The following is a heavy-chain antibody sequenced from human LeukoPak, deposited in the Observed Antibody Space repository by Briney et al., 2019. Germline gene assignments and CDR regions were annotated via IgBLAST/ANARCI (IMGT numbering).Heavy chain of an antibody. V-gene: IGHV1-2*06. CDR1: GYTFTGYY. CDR3: ARGPRGIFGAVIRYYFDY. CDR2: INPNSGGT. D-gene: IGHD3-3*01. Sequence: ASVKVSCKASGYTFTGYYMHWVRQAPGQGLEWMGRINPNSGGTNYAQKFQGRVTMTRDTSISTAYMELSRLRSDDTAVYYCARGPRGIFGAVIRYYFDYWGQGTLVTVSS. J-gene: IGHJ4*02.